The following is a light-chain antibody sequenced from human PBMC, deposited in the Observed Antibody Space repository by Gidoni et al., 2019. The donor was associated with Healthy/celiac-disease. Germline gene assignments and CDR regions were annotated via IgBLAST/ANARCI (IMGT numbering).Light chain of an antibody. CDR3: QQYGSSPFT. CDR2: GAS. V-gene: IGKV3-20*01. CDR1: QSVSSSY. J-gene: IGKJ3*01. Sequence: EIVLTQSPGTLSLSPGERATLSCRASQSVSSSYLAWYQQKPGQAPRLLIYGASSRATGIPDSFSGSVSGTDFTLTISRLEPEDFAVYYCQQYGSSPFTFGPGTKVDIK.